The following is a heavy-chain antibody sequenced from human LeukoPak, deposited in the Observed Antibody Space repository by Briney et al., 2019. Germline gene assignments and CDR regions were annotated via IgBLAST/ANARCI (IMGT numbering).Heavy chain of an antibody. Sequence: ASVKVSCKASGYAFTNYGLGWVRQAPGQGLEWMGWINPDHGNTHYAQNFQGRVTMTTEASTNTAYMDLRSLRSDDTALYYCGRAGTGSYYLDSWGQGTLVTVSS. CDR2: INPDHGNT. D-gene: IGHD1-26*01. CDR3: GRAGTGSYYLDS. J-gene: IGHJ4*02. CDR1: GYAFTNYG. V-gene: IGHV1-18*01.